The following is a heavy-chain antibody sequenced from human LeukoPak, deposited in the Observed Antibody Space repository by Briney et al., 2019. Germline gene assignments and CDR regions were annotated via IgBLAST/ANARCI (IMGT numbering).Heavy chain of an antibody. Sequence: SQTLSLTCTVSGGSISSGGYYWSWIRQHPGKGLEWSGYIYYSGSTYYNPSLKSRVTISVDTSKNQFSLKLSSVTAADTAVYYCAREEMGSGYDPKTIYFDYWGQRTLATVSS. CDR3: AREEMGSGYDPKTIYFDY. V-gene: IGHV4-31*03. CDR2: IYYSGST. D-gene: IGHD5-12*01. CDR1: GGSISSGGYY. J-gene: IGHJ4*02.